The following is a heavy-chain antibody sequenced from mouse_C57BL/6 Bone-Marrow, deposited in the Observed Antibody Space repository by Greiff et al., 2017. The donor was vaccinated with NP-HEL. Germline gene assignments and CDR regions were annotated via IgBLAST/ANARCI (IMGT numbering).Heavy chain of an antibody. J-gene: IGHJ3*01. CDR2: INPSSGYT. CDR3: ARWEGGYSFAY. D-gene: IGHD2-3*01. Sequence: QVQLKQSGAALAKPGASVKLSCKASGYTFTSYWMHWVKQRPGQGLEWIGYINPSSGYTKYNQKFKDKATLTAYKSSSTAYMQMSSMTYEDAAVYYCARWEGGYSFAYWGQGTLVTVSA. V-gene: IGHV1-7*01. CDR1: GYTFTSYW.